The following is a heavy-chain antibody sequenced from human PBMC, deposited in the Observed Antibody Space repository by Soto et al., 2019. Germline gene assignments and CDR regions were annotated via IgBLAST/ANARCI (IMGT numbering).Heavy chain of an antibody. J-gene: IGHJ6*02. CDR2: IYYSGST. CDR3: ARVPLEYSSSSGYYYYGMDV. D-gene: IGHD6-6*01. CDR1: GGSISSYY. Sequence: TSETLCLTYTVSGGSISSYYWSWIRQPPGKGLEWIGYIYYSGSTNYNPSPKSRVTISVDTSKNQFSLKLSSVTAADTAVYYCARVPLEYSSSSGYYYYGMDVWGQGTTVTVSS. V-gene: IGHV4-59*01.